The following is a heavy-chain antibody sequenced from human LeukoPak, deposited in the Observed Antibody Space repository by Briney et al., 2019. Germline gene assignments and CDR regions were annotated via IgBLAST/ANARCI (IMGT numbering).Heavy chain of an antibody. J-gene: IGHJ6*04. D-gene: IGHD3-10*01. CDR1: GGSFSGYY. CDR2: INHSGST. V-gene: IGHV4-34*01. Sequence: SETLSLTSAVYGGSFSGYYWSWIRQPPGKGLEWIGEINHSGSTNYNPSLKSRVTISVDTSKDQFSLKLSSVTAADTAVYYCARGQGRVTMVRGVYYYGMDVWGKGTTVTVSS. CDR3: ARGQGRVTMVRGVYYYGMDV.